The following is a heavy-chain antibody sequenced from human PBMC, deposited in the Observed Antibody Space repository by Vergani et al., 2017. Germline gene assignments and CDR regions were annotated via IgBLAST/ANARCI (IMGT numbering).Heavy chain of an antibody. D-gene: IGHD5-18*01. J-gene: IGHJ6*03. CDR1: GFTFGDYA. CDR3: RADTAMAGGYYYYYMDV. V-gene: IGHV3-49*03. CDR2: IRSKAYGGTT. Sequence: EVQLVESGGGLVQPGRSLRLSCTASGFTFGDYAMSWFRQAPGKGLEWEGFIRSKAYGGTTEYAASVKGRFTISRDDSKSIAYLQMNSLKTEDTAVYYCRADTAMAGGYYYYYMDVWGKGTTVTVSS.